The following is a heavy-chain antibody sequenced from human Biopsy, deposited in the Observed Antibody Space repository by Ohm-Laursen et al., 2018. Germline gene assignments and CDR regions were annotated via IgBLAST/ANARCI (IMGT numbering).Heavy chain of an antibody. D-gene: IGHD3-22*01. CDR3: ARGDYFDSNGYFWFDP. CDR1: GGSISSCGSY. J-gene: IGHJ5*02. V-gene: IGHV4-31*01. CDR2: IFNSANT. Sequence: LSLTCTVSGGSISSCGSYWCWIRQRPGKGLEWIGYIFNSANTYYNPSLKNLITISGDTSKNQFSLKLNSVTAADTAVYYCARGDYFDSNGYFWFDPWGQGTLVTVSS.